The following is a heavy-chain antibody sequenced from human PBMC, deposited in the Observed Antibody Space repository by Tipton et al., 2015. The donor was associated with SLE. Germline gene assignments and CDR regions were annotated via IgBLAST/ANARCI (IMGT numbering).Heavy chain of an antibody. J-gene: IGHJ3*02. V-gene: IGHV4-59*12. D-gene: IGHD3-3*01. CDR3: ARTSGRFRAFDI. CDR1: GGSISSYY. CDR2: IYYSGST. Sequence: TLSLTCTVSGGSISSYYWSWIRQPPGKGLEWIGYIYYSGSTNYNPSLKSRVTISVDTSKNQFSLKLSSVTAADTAVYYCARTSGRFRAFDIWGQGTMVTVSS.